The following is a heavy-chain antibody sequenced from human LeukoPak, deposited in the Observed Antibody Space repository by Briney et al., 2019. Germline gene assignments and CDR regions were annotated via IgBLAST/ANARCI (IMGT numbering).Heavy chain of an antibody. Sequence: SETLSLTCAVYGGSFSGYYWSWIRQPPGKGLEWIGNIYKSGNTNYNPSLKSRVTISVDTSKNQFSLKLSSVTAADTAVYFCARDGPQFLAVFDYWGQGTLVAVSS. D-gene: IGHD2/OR15-2a*01. CDR2: IYKSGNT. V-gene: IGHV4-59*01. CDR1: GGSFSGYY. CDR3: ARDGPQFLAVFDY. J-gene: IGHJ4*02.